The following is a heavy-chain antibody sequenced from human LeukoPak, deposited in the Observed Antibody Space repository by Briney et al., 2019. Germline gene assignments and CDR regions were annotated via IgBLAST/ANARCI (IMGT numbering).Heavy chain of an antibody. D-gene: IGHD5-12*01. CDR1: GGSISSYY. CDR3: ARVFGYSGYEPFDY. Sequence: SETLSLTCTVSGGSISSYYWSWIRQPPGKGLEWIGYIYYSGSTNYNPSLKSRVTISVDTSKNQFSLKLSSVTAADTAVYYCARVFGYSGYEPFDYWGQGTLVTVSS. V-gene: IGHV4-59*01. CDR2: IYYSGST. J-gene: IGHJ4*02.